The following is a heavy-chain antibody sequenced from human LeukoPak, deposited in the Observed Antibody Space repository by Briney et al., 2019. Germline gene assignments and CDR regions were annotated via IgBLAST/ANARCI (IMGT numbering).Heavy chain of an antibody. V-gene: IGHV3-11*01. CDR3: ARDFGIAAAGFFDY. D-gene: IGHD6-13*01. CDR2: ISSSGSTI. J-gene: IGHJ4*02. Sequence: PGGSLRLSCTTSGFTFGDYAMIWVRQAPGKGLEWVSYISSSGSTIYYADSVKGRFTISRDNAKNSLYLQMNSLRAEDTAVYYCARDFGIAAAGFFDYWGQGTLVTVSS. CDR1: GFTFGDYA.